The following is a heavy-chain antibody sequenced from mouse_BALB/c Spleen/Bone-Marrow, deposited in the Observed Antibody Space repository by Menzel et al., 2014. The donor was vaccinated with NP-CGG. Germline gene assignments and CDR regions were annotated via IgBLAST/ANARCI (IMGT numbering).Heavy chain of an antibody. CDR1: GYTXTDYX. CDR2: INPNIGGT. V-gene: IGHV1-22*01. J-gene: IGHJ2*01. Sequence: VQLQQSGPELVKPGASVKISCKTSGYTXTDYXXHWVKQSHXXXXXWIGHINPNIGGTSYNQKFKGKATLTLDKSSSTAYMELRSLTSEDSAVYYCTRSRYGDYWGQGTTLTVSS. CDR3: TRSRYGDY. D-gene: IGHD2-14*01.